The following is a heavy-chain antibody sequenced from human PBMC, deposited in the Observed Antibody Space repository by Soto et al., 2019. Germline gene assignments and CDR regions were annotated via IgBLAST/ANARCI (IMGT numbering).Heavy chain of an antibody. J-gene: IGHJ4*02. Sequence: PSETLSLTCTDSGGSISSCYWSWIRQPPGQGLGWIGYIYYSGSSNYNASLKSRGTISVDTAKNQFSLKLSSVTAADTAVYYWARDNLIGAGLVTDYWGQGTLVTVSS. V-gene: IGHV4-59*13. CDR1: GGSISSCY. CDR3: ARDNLIGAGLVTDY. CDR2: IYYSGSS. D-gene: IGHD2-21*01.